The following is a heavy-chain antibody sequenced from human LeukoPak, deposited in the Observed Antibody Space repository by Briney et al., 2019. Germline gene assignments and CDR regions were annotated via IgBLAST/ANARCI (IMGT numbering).Heavy chain of an antibody. CDR3: AREVRSAWASFDP. D-gene: IGHD1-26*01. J-gene: IGHJ5*02. CDR1: GYSISSGYY. Sequence: SETLSLTCTVSGYSISSGYYWGWIRQPPGKGLEWIGSIHYSGSTYYNPSLKSRVTISEDTSKNQFSLELSSVTAADTAVYYCAREVRSAWASFDPWGQGTLVTVSS. CDR2: IHYSGST. V-gene: IGHV4-38-2*02.